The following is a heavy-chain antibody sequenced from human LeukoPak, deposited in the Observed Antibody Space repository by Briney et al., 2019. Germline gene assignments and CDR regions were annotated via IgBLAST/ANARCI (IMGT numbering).Heavy chain of an antibody. CDR2: ISAYNGNT. Sequence: ASVKVSCKASGYTFTSYGISWVRQAPGQRLEWMGWISAYNGNTNYAQKLQGRVTMTTDTSTSTAYMELRSLRSDDTAVYYCARGAADYYDSSGYYWGQGTLVTVSS. V-gene: IGHV1-18*01. D-gene: IGHD3-22*01. CDR1: GYTFTSYG. J-gene: IGHJ4*02. CDR3: ARGAADYYDSSGYY.